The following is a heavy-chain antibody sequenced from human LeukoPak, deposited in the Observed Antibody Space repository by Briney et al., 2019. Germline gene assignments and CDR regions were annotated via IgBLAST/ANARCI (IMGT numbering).Heavy chain of an antibody. V-gene: IGHV3-43*01. CDR1: GFIFSSYG. D-gene: IGHD3-10*02. CDR3: AKELDTMFFDY. Sequence: RPGGSLRLSCAASGFIFSSYGMHWVRQAPGKGLEWVSLAGWAGGTTFYSDSVRGRFTISRDSGRKSVYLQMNSLTTDDTAFYFCAKELDTMFFDYWGQGALVTVSS. CDR2: AGWAGGTT. J-gene: IGHJ4*02.